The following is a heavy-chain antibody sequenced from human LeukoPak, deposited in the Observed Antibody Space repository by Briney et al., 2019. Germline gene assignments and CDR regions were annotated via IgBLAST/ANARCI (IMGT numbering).Heavy chain of an antibody. D-gene: IGHD1-1*01. CDR2: VNPNSVGT. Sequence: ASVKVSCKASGYTFTGYYMHWVRQAPGQGLEWMGWVNPNSVGTNYAQKFQGRVTMTRDTSISTAYMELSRLRSDDTAVYYCASVSGSPPNWFDPWGQGTLVTVSS. J-gene: IGHJ5*02. CDR3: ASVSGSPPNWFDP. V-gene: IGHV1-2*02. CDR1: GYTFTGYY.